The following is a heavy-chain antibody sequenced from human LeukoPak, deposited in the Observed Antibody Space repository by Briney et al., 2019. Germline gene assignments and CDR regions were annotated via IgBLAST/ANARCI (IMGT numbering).Heavy chain of an antibody. CDR1: GYTFTSYG. CDR3: GTTGTPYYYYYGMDV. Sequence: VASVKVSCKASGYTFTSYGISWVRQAPGQGLEWMGWISAYNGNTNYAQKLQGRVTMTTDTSTSTAYMELSSLRSEDTAVYYCGTTGTPYYYYYGMDVWGQGTTVTVSS. V-gene: IGHV1-18*01. J-gene: IGHJ6*02. CDR2: ISAYNGNT. D-gene: IGHD1-7*01.